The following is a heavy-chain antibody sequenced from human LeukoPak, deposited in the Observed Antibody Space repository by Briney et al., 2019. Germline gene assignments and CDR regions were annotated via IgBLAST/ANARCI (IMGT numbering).Heavy chain of an antibody. Sequence: GGSLRLSCAASGFTFSNYDMSWVRQAPGKGLEWVSSISDSGGSTYYADSVEGRFTISRDNSKNTLYLQMTNLRAADTAVYYCAKDLSRAVAADWFDPWDHGSLVTVSS. CDR2: ISDSGGST. V-gene: IGHV3-23*01. CDR1: GFTFSNYD. CDR3: AKDLSRAVAADWFDP. D-gene: IGHD6-19*01. J-gene: IGHJ5*02.